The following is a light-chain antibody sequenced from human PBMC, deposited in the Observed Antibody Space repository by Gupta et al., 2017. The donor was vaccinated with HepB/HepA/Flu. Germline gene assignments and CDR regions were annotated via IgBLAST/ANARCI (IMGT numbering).Light chain of an antibody. CDR3: AAWDDSLSGVV. Sequence: QSVLTQPPSESGTPGQRVAISCSGSNSNIGGNYVYWYQQFPGTAPKLLIYRNTQRPSGVPDRFSGSKSGTSASLAISGLRSEDEADYYCAAWDDSLSGVVFGGGNKLTVL. V-gene: IGLV1-47*01. CDR1: NSNIGGNY. J-gene: IGLJ2*01. CDR2: RNT.